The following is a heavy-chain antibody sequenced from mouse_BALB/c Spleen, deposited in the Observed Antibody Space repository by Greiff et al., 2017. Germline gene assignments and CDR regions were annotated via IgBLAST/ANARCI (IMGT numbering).Heavy chain of an antibody. CDR2: INPDSSTI. CDR3: ARPRGYYGSWFAY. Sequence: EVKLMESGGGLVQPGGSLKLSCAASGFDFSRYWMSWVRQAPGKGLEWIGEINPDSSTINYTPSLKDKFIISRDNAKNTLYLQMSKVRSEDTALYYCARPRGYYGSWFAYWGQGTLVTVSA. J-gene: IGHJ3*01. CDR1: GFDFSRYW. V-gene: IGHV4-1*02. D-gene: IGHD1-1*01.